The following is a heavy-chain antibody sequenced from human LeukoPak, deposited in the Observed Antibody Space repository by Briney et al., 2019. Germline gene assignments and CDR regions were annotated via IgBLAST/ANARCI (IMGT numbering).Heavy chain of an antibody. J-gene: IGHJ6*03. CDR3: ATALHYYYYMDV. CDR1: GYTLTELS. V-gene: IGHV1-24*01. CDR2: FDPKDGET. Sequence: ASVKVSCKVSGYTLTELSMHWVRQAPGKGLEWMGGFDPKDGETIYAQKFQGRVTMTEDTSTETDYMELSSLLSADTAVYYCATALHYYYYMDVWGKGTTVTVSS.